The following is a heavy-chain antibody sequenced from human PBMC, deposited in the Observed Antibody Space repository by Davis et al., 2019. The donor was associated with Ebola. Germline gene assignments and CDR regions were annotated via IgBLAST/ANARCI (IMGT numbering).Heavy chain of an antibody. CDR3: ARSSGKIVVIPWWFDP. D-gene: IGHD3-22*01. CDR1: GYTFTGYY. V-gene: IGHV1-2*06. Sequence: ASVKVSCKASGYTFTGYYMHWVRQAPGQGLEWMGRINPNSGGTNYAQKFQGRVTMTRDTSISTAYMELSRLRSDDTAVYYCARSSGKIVVIPWWFDPWGQGTLVTVSS. CDR2: INPNSGGT. J-gene: IGHJ5*02.